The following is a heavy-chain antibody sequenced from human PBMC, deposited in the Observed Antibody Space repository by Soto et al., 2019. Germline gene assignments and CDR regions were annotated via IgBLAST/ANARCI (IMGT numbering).Heavy chain of an antibody. V-gene: IGHV4-30-2*01. D-gene: IGHD6-19*01. CDR2: VPPSGTA. Sequence: QLQLQESGSRLVKPSETLSLTCAVSGGSIDSGAFSLSWIRQPPGKGLGWIGYVPPSGTAYSIPSLSGRLILSVESSQTQFSLNLTSVTAADSAFYYCGRINWAQSSLDYCGRSLLVNVSS. CDR1: GGSIDSGAFS. CDR3: GRINWAQSSLDY. J-gene: IGHJ4*01.